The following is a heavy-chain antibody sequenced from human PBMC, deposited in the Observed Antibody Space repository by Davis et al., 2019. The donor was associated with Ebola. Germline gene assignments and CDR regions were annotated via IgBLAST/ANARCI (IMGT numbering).Heavy chain of an antibody. CDR1: GFTFSTYS. D-gene: IGHD2-21*01. V-gene: IGHV3-21*01. J-gene: IGHJ4*02. CDR2: ISSDSDYI. CDR3: ARRPHRYSSVDF. Sequence: GESLKISCAASGFTFSTYSMSWVRQAPGKGLEWVSSISSDSDYIYYADSAKGRFTISRDNAKNSLYLQMNSLRAEDTAVYYCARRPHRYSSVDFWGQGTLVTVSS.